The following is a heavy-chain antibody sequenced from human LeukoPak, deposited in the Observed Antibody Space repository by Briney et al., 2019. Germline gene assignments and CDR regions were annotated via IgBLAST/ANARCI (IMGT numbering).Heavy chain of an antibody. J-gene: IGHJ4*02. V-gene: IGHV3-30*18. Sequence: GGSLRLSCAASGFTFSNYGMHWVRQAPGKGLEWVALLVYDGFYKYYADSVKGRFTISRDDSRNTLYLQLSSLRAEDTAVYYCAKSPYGLGTYAIAGDYWGQGTLVTVSS. D-gene: IGHD3-10*01. CDR3: AKSPYGLGTYAIAGDY. CDR1: GFTFSNYG. CDR2: LVYDGFYK.